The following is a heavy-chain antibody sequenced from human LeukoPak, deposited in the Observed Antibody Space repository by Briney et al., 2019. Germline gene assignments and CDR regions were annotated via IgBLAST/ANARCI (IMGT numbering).Heavy chain of an antibody. CDR3: AKSYYYDKLAYY. CDR2: ISYDGSNK. CDR1: GFTFSSYA. J-gene: IGHJ4*02. V-gene: IGHV3-30*18. D-gene: IGHD3-22*01. Sequence: GRSLRLSCAASGFTFSSYAMHWVREAPGKGLEWVAVISYDGSNKYYADSVKGRFTISRDNSKNTLYLQMNSLRAEDTAVYYCAKSYYYDKLAYYWGQGTLVTVSS.